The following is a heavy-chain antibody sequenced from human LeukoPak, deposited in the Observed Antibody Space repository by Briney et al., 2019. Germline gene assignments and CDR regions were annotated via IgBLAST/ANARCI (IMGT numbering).Heavy chain of an antibody. CDR2: IYTSGST. D-gene: IGHD2-2*01. J-gene: IGHJ3*02. CDR1: GSISGYY. V-gene: IGHV4-4*09. Sequence: SETLSLTCTVSGSISGYYWSWIRQPPGKGLEWIGYIYTSGSTNYNPSLESRVTISVDTSKNQFSLHLSSVTAADTAVYYCARQKCTSASCLTKNAFDIWGQGTMVTVSS. CDR3: ARQKCTSASCLTKNAFDI.